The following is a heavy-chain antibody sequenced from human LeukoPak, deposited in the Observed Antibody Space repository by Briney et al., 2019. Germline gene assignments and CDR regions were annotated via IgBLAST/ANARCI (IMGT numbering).Heavy chain of an antibody. J-gene: IGHJ4*02. CDR3: AKDLEMVRA. CDR1: GFTFDDYA. Sequence: GRSLRLSCAASGFTFDDYAMHWVRQAPGKGLEWVSGISWNSGSIGYADSVKGRFTISRDNAKNSLYLQMNSLRAEDTALYYCAKDLEMVRAWGQGTLVTVSS. CDR2: ISWNSGSI. D-gene: IGHD3-10*01. V-gene: IGHV3-9*01.